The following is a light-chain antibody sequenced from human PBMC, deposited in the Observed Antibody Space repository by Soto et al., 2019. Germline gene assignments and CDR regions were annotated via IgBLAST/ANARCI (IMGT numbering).Light chain of an antibody. V-gene: IGKV3-15*01. CDR1: QGVTTN. Sequence: SPGTLSVSPGERATLPCRAGQGVTTNFAWYQQKSGQSPRLLIYDVSIRATGVPARFSGTGSETDFTLTISGLQSEDSAVYFCHQYNNWPFSFGQGTRLEI. J-gene: IGKJ5*01. CDR3: HQYNNWPFS. CDR2: DVS.